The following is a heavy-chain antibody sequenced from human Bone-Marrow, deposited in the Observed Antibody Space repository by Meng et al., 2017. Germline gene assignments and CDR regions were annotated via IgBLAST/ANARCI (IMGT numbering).Heavy chain of an antibody. J-gene: IGHJ5*02. V-gene: IGHV6-1*01. Sequence: SQTLSLTCAISGDSVSSNSAAWNWISQSPSRGLEWLGRTYYRSKWYNDYALSVKSRITINPDTSKNQFSLQLNSVTPEDTAVYYCARVQSRHWGDNWFDPWGQGTLVTVSS. CDR1: GDSVSSNSAA. CDR3: ARVQSRHWGDNWFDP. D-gene: IGHD7-27*01. CDR2: TYYRSKWYN.